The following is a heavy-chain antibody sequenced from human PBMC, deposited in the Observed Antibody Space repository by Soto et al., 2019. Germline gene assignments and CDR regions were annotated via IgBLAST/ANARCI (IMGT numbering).Heavy chain of an antibody. CDR2: INAGNGNT. D-gene: IGHD3-9*01. CDR3: ARVADYYDILTGYYAPLDY. CDR1: GYTFTSYA. Sequence: GASVKGSCKASGYTFTSYAMHWVRQAPGQRLEWMGWINAGNGNTKYSQKFQGRVTITRDTSASTAYMELSSLRSEDTAVYYCARVADYYDILTGYYAPLDYWGQGSLVTVSA. J-gene: IGHJ4*02. V-gene: IGHV1-3*01.